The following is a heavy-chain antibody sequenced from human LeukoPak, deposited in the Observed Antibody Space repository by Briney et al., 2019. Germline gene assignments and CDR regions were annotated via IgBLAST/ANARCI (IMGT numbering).Heavy chain of an antibody. CDR1: GFTFASYA. CDR3: VNNWNCDY. J-gene: IGHJ4*02. D-gene: IGHD1-1*01. V-gene: IGHV3-23*01. CDR2: ISATGGGT. Sequence: SGGSLRLACAASGFTFASYAMGWVRQAPGKGLEWVSVISATGGGTYYTDSVKGRFTISRDNSKNTLYLQMNSLRAEDTAVYYCVNNWNCDYWGQGTLVTVSS.